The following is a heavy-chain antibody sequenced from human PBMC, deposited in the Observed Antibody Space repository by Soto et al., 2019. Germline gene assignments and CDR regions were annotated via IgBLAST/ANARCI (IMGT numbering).Heavy chain of an antibody. CDR3: AKVLFGFTYGKFDY. Sequence: GSLRLSCAASGFTFYNLAMSWVRQAPGKGLEWVSGISDSGHNTYYADSARGRFTISRDNSKNTLYLQMNSLRAEDTAVYYCAKVLFGFTYGKFDYWGQGTLVTVSS. V-gene: IGHV3-23*01. CDR1: GFTFYNLA. D-gene: IGHD5-18*01. CDR2: ISDSGHNT. J-gene: IGHJ4*02.